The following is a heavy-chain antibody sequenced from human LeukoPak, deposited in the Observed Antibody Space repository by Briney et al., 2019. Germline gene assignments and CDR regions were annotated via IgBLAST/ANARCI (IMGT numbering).Heavy chain of an antibody. J-gene: IGHJ4*02. CDR3: VVGQLWLGWSLDY. D-gene: IGHD5-18*01. CDR2: ISAYNGNT. V-gene: IGHV1-18*01. Sequence: GASVKVSCKASGGTFSSYAISWVRQAPGQGLEWMGWISAYNGNTNYAQKLQGRVTMTTDTSTSTAYMELRSLRSDDTAVYYCVVGQLWLGWSLDYWGQGTLVTVSS. CDR1: GGTFSSYA.